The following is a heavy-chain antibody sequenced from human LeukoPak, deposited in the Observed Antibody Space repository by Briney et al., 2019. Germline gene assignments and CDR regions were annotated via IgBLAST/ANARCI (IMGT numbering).Heavy chain of an antibody. CDR1: GCTFSSYA. D-gene: IGHD2-2*01. CDR2: ISSNGGST. CDR3: ARDREIVVVPAATYYYGMDV. J-gene: IGHJ6*02. V-gene: IGHV3-64*01. Sequence: GGSLRLSCAASGCTFSSYAMHWVRQAPGKGLEYVSAISSNGGSTYYANSVKGRFTISRDNSKNTLYLQMGSLRAEDMAVYYCARDREIVVVPAATYYYGMDVWGQGTTVTVSS.